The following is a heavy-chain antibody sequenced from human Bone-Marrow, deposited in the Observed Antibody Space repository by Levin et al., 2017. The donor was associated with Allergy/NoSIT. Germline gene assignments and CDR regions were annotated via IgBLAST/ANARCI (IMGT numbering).Heavy chain of an antibody. J-gene: IGHJ5*02. CDR2: IYWDDDK. CDR1: GFSLSTSGEG. CDR3: THRRGNAGNYKGPWFDP. V-gene: IGHV2-5*02. Sequence: GSGPTLVKPTQTLTLTCTFSGFSLSTSGEGVGWIRQPPGEALEWLALIYWDDDKRYNPSLQSRLTITKDPSKNQVVLTMTNMDPVDTATYYCTHRRGNAGNYKGPWFDPWGQGTLVTVSS. D-gene: IGHD1-7*01.